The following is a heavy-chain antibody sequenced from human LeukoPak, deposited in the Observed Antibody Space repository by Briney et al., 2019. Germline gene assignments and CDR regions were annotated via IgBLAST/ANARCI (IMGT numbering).Heavy chain of an antibody. CDR1: GGTFSSYA. D-gene: IGHD3-22*01. J-gene: IGHJ4*02. V-gene: IGHV1-69*01. Sequence: GSSVKVSCKASGGTFSSYAISWVRQAPGQGLEWMGGIIPIFGTANYAQKFQGRVTITADESTSTAYMKLSSLRSEDTAVYYCARAPLYYDSSGYYFYYWGQGTLVTVSS. CDR2: IIPIFGTA. CDR3: ARAPLYYDSSGYYFYY.